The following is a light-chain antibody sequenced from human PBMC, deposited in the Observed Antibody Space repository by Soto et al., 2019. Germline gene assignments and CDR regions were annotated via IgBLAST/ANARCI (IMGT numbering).Light chain of an antibody. V-gene: IGKV3-15*01. J-gene: IGKJ1*01. CDR2: GAS. Sequence: EIVMTQSPATLYVSPGERATLSCRASQSVSSNLAWYQQKPGQAPRLLVYGASTRATGIPARFSGSGSGTEFTLTISSLQSEDCAVYYCQQYNNWTPWTFGQGTKVEIK. CDR1: QSVSSN. CDR3: QQYNNWTPWT.